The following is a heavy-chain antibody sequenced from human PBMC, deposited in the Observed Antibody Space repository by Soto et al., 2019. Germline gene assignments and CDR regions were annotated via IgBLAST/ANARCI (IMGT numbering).Heavy chain of an antibody. J-gene: IGHJ6*02. D-gene: IGHD2-2*01. Sequence: SETLSLTCAVYGGSFSGYFWSWLRQPPGKGLEWLAEANDRGSRNYNPSLRGRVTISVDTSKNQFSLKLSSVTAADTAVYYCAYGDIVVVPAAMGSGGYYYYGMDVWGQGTTVTAP. CDR3: AYGDIVVVPAAMGSGGYYYYGMDV. CDR2: ANDRGSR. V-gene: IGHV4-34*01. CDR1: GGSFSGYF.